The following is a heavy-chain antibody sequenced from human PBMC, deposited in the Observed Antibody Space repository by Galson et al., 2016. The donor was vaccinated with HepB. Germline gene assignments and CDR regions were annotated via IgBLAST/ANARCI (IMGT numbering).Heavy chain of an antibody. Sequence: GAEVTKPGESLKISCKGSGYIFAGYWIGWVRQMPGKGLEWMGIIYPSDSDTRYSPSFQGQVTISADTSINTAYLQWSSLKASDTAMYYCARQTSRGWPSDVFEIGGPGTMVTV. CDR2: IYPSDSDT. V-gene: IGHV5-51*01. CDR3: ARQTSRGWPSDVFEI. D-gene: IGHD6-19*01. J-gene: IGHJ3*02. CDR1: GYIFAGYW.